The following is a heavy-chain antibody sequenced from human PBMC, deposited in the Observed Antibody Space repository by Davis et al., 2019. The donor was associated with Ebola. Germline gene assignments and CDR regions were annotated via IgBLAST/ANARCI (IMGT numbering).Heavy chain of an antibody. Sequence: ASVKVSCKASGYSFTTYGMNWVRQAPGKGLEWMGYFDPEDAEPIYAQKFQDRVTMTEDTSTDTAYMELRSLRSEDTALYYCAAGGLGGGFDVWGHGTMVTVSS. D-gene: IGHD2-15*01. CDR1: GYSFTTYG. V-gene: IGHV1-24*01. J-gene: IGHJ3*01. CDR2: FDPEDAEP. CDR3: AAGGLGGGFDV.